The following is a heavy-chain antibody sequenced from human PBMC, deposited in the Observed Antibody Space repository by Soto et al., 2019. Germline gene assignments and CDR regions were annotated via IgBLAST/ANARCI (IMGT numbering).Heavy chain of an antibody. D-gene: IGHD2-21*01. J-gene: IGHJ5*02. CDR1: GDSISRGGYY. V-gene: IGHV4-31*03. CDR2: IYHSGST. CDR3: VRDGAGAYGLGCFGP. Sequence: QVQLQESGPGLVKPSQTLSLSCTVSGDSISRGGYYWNWIRQHPRKGLEWIGYIYHSGSTNYNPSLKSRVPTSVDTSKNQLFLELTNVTAADSAVYYWVRDGAGAYGLGCFGPWCQGIPVTVSS.